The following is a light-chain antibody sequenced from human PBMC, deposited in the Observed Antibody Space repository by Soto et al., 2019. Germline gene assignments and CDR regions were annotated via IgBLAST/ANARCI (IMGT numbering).Light chain of an antibody. V-gene: IGKV1-5*03. J-gene: IGKJ1*01. Sequence: DIQMSQSPSTLSGYVGDRVTITCRASQTISSWFAWYQQKPGKAPKLLIYKASTLKSGVPSRFSGSGSGTEFTLTISSLQPDDFATYYCQHYNSYSEAFGQGTKV. CDR1: QTISSW. CDR3: QHYNSYSEA. CDR2: KAS.